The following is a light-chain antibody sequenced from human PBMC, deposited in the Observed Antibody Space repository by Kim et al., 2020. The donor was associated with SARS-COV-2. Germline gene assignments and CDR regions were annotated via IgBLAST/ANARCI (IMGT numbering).Light chain of an antibody. V-gene: IGKV1-9*01. J-gene: IGKJ4*01. CDR2: TAS. Sequence: GDRVTITCRASQDISTYLAWYQQKPGKAPKLLIYTASTLQSGVPSRFSGSGSGTDFTLTISSLQPEDSATYYCQQLTDYPALTFGGGTKVDIK. CDR1: QDISTY. CDR3: QQLTDYPALT.